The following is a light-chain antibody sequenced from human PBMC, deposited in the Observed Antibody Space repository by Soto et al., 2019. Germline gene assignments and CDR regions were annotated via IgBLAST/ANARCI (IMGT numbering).Light chain of an antibody. Sequence: QSALTQPASVSGSPGQSIAISCTGTSSDIGGENYVSWYQHHPGKAPKVMIYEVSNRPSGVSNRFSGSKSGNTASLTISGLQAEDEADYYCSSYTSTTTVMFFGGGTKLTVL. CDR1: SSDIGGENY. CDR3: SSYTSTTTVMF. J-gene: IGLJ2*01. V-gene: IGLV2-14*01. CDR2: EVS.